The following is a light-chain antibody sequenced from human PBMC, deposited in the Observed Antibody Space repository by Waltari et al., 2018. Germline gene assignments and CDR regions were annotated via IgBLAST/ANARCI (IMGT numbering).Light chain of an antibody. Sequence: VMTQSPGTPSVSPGESATLSCRASLGVRSNLAWYQQKPGQAPRLLIYGASTRATGTPARFSGSGSGTEFTLTISSLQSEDVALYYCQQYNNWYSFGQGTKLEIK. J-gene: IGKJ2*03. CDR2: GAS. CDR3: QQYNNWYS. V-gene: IGKV3-15*01. CDR1: LGVRSN.